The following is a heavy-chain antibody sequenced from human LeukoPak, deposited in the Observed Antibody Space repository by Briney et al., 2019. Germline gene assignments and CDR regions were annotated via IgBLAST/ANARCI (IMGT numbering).Heavy chain of an antibody. D-gene: IGHD6-19*01. CDR1: GFTFSSYS. J-gene: IGHJ4*02. CDR3: AKDGGEQWLTYYFDY. V-gene: IGHV3-21*01. Sequence: PGGSLRLSCAASGFTFSSYSMNWVRQAPGKGLEWVSSISSSSSYIYYADSVKGRFTISRDNAKNTLNLQMNSLRAEDTAVYYCAKDGGEQWLTYYFDYWGQGTLVTVSS. CDR2: ISSSSSYI.